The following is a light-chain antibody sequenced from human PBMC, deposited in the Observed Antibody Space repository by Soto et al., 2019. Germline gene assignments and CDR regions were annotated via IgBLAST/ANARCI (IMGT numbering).Light chain of an antibody. V-gene: IGKV3-15*01. CDR1: QSVSSN. CDR2: GAS. Sequence: EIVMTQSPATLSVSPGERATLSCRASQSVSSNLAWYQQRPGQAPRLLIYGASTRATGIPARFSGSGSGTEFTLTISSLQSGDFAVYYCQQYYNWPSYTFGQGTKLEIK. CDR3: QQYYNWPSYT. J-gene: IGKJ2*01.